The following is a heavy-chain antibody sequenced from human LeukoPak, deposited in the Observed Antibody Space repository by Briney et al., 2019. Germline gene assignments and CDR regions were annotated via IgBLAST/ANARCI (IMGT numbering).Heavy chain of an antibody. CDR1: GGTFSSYA. V-gene: IGHV1-46*01. Sequence: ASVKVSCKASGGTFSSYAISWVRQAPGQGLEWMGIINPSGGSTSYAQKFQGRVTMTRDMSTSTVYVELSSLRSEDTAVYYCARRRILDGPTSRSYYYYYMDVWGKGTTVTVSS. CDR2: INPSGGST. D-gene: IGHD5-24*01. J-gene: IGHJ6*03. CDR3: ARRRILDGPTSRSYYYYYMDV.